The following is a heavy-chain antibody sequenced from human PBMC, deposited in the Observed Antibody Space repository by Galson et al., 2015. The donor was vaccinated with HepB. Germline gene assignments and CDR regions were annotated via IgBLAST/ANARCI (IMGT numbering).Heavy chain of an antibody. V-gene: IGHV1-2*02. CDR3: ARGAVTASGIDLDH. Sequence: SVKVSCKASGYTFTGYYLHWVRQAPGQGLEWMGWINPNSGATNYAQKFQGRVTMTRDTSISTAYMELSRLRSDDTAVYFCARGAVTASGIDLDHWGQGTLVTVSS. CDR1: GYTFTGYY. D-gene: IGHD4-23*01. J-gene: IGHJ4*02. CDR2: INPNSGAT.